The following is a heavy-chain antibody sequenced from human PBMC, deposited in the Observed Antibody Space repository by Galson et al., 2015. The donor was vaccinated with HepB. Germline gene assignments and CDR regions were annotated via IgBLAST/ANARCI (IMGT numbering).Heavy chain of an antibody. CDR2: IYSGGST. D-gene: IGHD3-22*01. CDR1: GFTVSSNY. Sequence: SLRLSCAASGFTVSSNYMSWVRQAPGKGLEWVSVIYSGGSTYYADSVKGRFTISRDNSKNTLYLQMNSLRAEDTAVYYCARVGVYYDSSGYHWGQGTLVTVSS. CDR3: ARVGVYYDSSGYH. V-gene: IGHV3-53*01. J-gene: IGHJ4*02.